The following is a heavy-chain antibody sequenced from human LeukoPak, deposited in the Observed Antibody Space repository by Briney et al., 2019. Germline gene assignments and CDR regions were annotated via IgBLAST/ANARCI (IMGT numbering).Heavy chain of an antibody. J-gene: IGHJ4*02. CDR3: ARDGPYCSSTSCYEELHP. CDR2: INPNSGGT. Sequence: ASVKVSCKASGYTFTGYYMHWVPQAPGQGLEWMGWINPNSGGTNYAQRFQGRVTMTRDTSISTAYMELSRLRSDDTAVYYCARDGPYCSSTSCYEELHPWGQGTLVTVSS. CDR1: GYTFTGYY. V-gene: IGHV1-2*02. D-gene: IGHD2-2*01.